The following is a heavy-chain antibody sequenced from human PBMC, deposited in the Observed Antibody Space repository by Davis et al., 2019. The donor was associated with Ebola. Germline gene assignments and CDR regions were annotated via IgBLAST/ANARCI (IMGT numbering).Heavy chain of an antibody. CDR2: IFYSGST. V-gene: IGHV4-61*01. J-gene: IGHJ6*02. CDR1: GDSITRGTNY. D-gene: IGHD4-17*01. CDR3: ARGNYGDYIVLYYYNMDV. Sequence: MPSETLSLTCTVSGDSITRGTNYWGWLRQSPGKGLEWIGQIFYSGSTNYNPSLESRVTMSVDMSKNQFSLKLTFVTAADTAVYYCARGNYGDYIVLYYYNMDVWGQGTTVTVSS.